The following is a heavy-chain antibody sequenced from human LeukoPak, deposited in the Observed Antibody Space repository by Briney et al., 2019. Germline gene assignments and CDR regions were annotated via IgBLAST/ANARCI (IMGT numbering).Heavy chain of an antibody. J-gene: IGHJ4*02. CDR2: ISGSGGST. CDR3: AKRKHYGDYAATFDY. Sequence: GGSLRLSCAASGFTFSSYAMSWVRQAPGKGLEWVSAISGSGGSTYYADSVKGRFTISRDNSKNTLYLQMNSLRAEDTAVYYCAKRKHYGDYAATFDYWGQGTLVTVSS. V-gene: IGHV3-23*01. D-gene: IGHD4-17*01. CDR1: GFTFSSYA.